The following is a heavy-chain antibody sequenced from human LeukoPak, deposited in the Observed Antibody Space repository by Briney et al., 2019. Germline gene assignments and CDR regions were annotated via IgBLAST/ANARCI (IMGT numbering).Heavy chain of an antibody. Sequence: GESLKISCKGSGYTFITHWIGWVRQMPGKGLEWMGVIYPGDSDIRYSPSFQGQVTISADKSVNTAYLLWSSLKASDTAIYYCARIGTTFITLHPTGCFDLWGRGTLVTVSS. V-gene: IGHV5-51*01. D-gene: IGHD2/OR15-2a*01. CDR2: IYPGDSDI. CDR3: ARIGTTFITLHPTGCFDL. J-gene: IGHJ2*01. CDR1: GYTFITHW.